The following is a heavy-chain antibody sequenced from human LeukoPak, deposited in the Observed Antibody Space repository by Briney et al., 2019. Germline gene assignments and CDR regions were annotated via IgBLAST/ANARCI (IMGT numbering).Heavy chain of an antibody. CDR3: ARGGIQVSGIDEFDY. CDR2: IGIRGDT. D-gene: IGHD6-19*01. CDR1: GFTFIDYD. V-gene: IGHV3-13*01. Sequence: GGSLRLSCAASGFTFIDYDMHWVRQVGKGLEWVSAIGIRGDTHYSGSVKGRFTISRENAESSLYLQMNSLRAEDTAVYYCARGGIQVSGIDEFDYWGQGTLVTVSS. J-gene: IGHJ4*02.